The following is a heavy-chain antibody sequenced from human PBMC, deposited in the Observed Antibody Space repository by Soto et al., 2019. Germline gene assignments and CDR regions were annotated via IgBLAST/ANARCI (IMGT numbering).Heavy chain of an antibody. V-gene: IGHV3-49*03. CDR2: IRSKAYGGTT. Sequence: GGSLRLSCTASGFTFGVYTMAWFRQAPGGGLEWVSFIRSKAYGGTTEYAASVKGRFTISRDDSKSIAYLQMNRLQSEDTAVYYCARDVASYDYGDFYGMDVWGQGTTVTVSS. CDR3: ARDVASYDYGDFYGMDV. J-gene: IGHJ6*02. CDR1: GFTFGVYT. D-gene: IGHD4-17*01.